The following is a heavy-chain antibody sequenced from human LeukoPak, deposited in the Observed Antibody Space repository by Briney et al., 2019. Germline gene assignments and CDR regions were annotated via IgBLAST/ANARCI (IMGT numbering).Heavy chain of an antibody. V-gene: IGHV1-24*01. J-gene: IGHJ3*02. CDR1: GYTLTELS. CDR2: FDPEDGET. CDR3: ATSSSATWELLRFAFDI. Sequence: ASVKVSCKVSGYTLTELSMHWVRQAPGKGLEWMGGFDPEDGETISAQKFQGRVTMTEDTSTDTAYMELSSLRSEDTAVYYCATSSSATWELLRFAFDIWGQGTMVTVSS. D-gene: IGHD1-26*01.